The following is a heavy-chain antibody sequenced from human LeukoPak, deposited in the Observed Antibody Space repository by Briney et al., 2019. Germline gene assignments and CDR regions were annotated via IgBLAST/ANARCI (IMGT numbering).Heavy chain of an antibody. D-gene: IGHD3-10*01. Sequence: ASVKVSCKASGYTFTSYGISWVRQAPGQGLEWMGWISAYNGNTNYAQKLQGRVTMTTDTSTSTAYMELRSLRSDDTAVYYCARESSGSCYNGDFDYWGQGTLVIVSS. CDR1: GYTFTSYG. V-gene: IGHV1-18*01. J-gene: IGHJ4*02. CDR3: ARESSGSCYNGDFDY. CDR2: ISAYNGNT.